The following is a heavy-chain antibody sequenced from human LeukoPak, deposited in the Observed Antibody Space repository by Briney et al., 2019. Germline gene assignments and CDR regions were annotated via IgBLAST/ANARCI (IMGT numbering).Heavy chain of an antibody. CDR1: GFTFSSYA. CDR3: AKDHLTYYYDSSGPPAGFDY. Sequence: GGSLRLSCGASGFTFSSYAMSWVRQAPGKGLEWVSAISGSGGSTYYADSVKGRFTISRDNSKNTLYLQMNSLRAEDTAVYYCAKDHLTYYYDSSGPPAGFDYWGQGTLVTVSS. CDR2: ISGSGGST. J-gene: IGHJ4*02. V-gene: IGHV3-23*01. D-gene: IGHD3-22*01.